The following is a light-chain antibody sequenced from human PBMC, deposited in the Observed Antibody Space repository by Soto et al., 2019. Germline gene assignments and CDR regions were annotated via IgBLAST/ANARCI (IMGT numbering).Light chain of an antibody. CDR3: QSYDSSLSGSL. Sequence: QAVVTQPPSVSGAPGQRVTISCTGSSSNIGAGYDVHWYQQFPGTAPKLLLYDNNYRPSGVPDRFSGSKSGSSASLAISGLQAEDEADYYCQSYDSSLSGSLFGGGTKLTVL. J-gene: IGLJ2*01. CDR2: DNN. V-gene: IGLV1-40*01. CDR1: SSNIGAGYD.